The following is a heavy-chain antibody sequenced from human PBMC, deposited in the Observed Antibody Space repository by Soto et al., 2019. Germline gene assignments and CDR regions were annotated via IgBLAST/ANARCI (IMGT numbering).Heavy chain of an antibody. Sequence: GGSLRLSCAASGFTFSSYSMNWVRQAPGKGLEWVSSISSSSSYIYYADSVKGRFTISRDNAKNSLYLQMNSLRAEDTAVYYCARDWRYCSGGSCTDGDYWGQGTLVTVSS. CDR2: ISSSSSYI. V-gene: IGHV3-21*01. CDR3: ARDWRYCSGGSCTDGDY. J-gene: IGHJ4*02. CDR1: GFTFSSYS. D-gene: IGHD2-15*01.